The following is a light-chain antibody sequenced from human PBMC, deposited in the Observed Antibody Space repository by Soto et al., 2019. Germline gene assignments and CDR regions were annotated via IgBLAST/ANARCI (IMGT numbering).Light chain of an antibody. CDR2: EVS. CDR1: SSDVGGYNY. V-gene: IGLV2-14*01. Sequence: QSALTQPASVSGSPGQSITISCTGTSSDVGGYNYVSWYQQHPGKAPKLMIYEVSNRPSGVSHRFSGSKSGNTASLTISGLQAEDEGDYYCSSYTSSSTPPYVFGTGTKVTV. J-gene: IGLJ1*01. CDR3: SSYTSSSTPPYV.